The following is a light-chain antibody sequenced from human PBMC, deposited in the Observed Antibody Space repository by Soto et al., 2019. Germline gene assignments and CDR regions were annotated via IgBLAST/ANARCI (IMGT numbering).Light chain of an antibody. J-gene: IGKJ4*01. CDR2: AAS. CDR1: QGIRHY. Sequence: AIQMTQSPSSLSASVGDRVTITCRASQGIRHYLGWYQQKPAKAPKLLIYAASSLQSGVPSRFSGSGSGTDFTLTISSLQPEDFATYYCLQDYNYPLTFGGGTKVEIK. CDR3: LQDYNYPLT. V-gene: IGKV1-6*01.